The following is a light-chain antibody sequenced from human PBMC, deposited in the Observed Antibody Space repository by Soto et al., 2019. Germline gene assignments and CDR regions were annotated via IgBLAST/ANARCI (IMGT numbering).Light chain of an antibody. CDR3: QQYNNWPQT. J-gene: IGKJ5*01. V-gene: IGKV3-15*01. CDR1: QSVSSN. CDR2: GAS. Sequence: IVMTQSPATLSVSPWERATLSCRASQSVSSNLAWYQQKPGQAPRLLIYGASTRATGIPARFSGSGSGTEFTLTISSLQSEDFAVYYCQQYNNWPQTFGQGTRLEIK.